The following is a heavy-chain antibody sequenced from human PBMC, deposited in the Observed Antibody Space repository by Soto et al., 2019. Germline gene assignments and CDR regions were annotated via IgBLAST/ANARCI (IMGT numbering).Heavy chain of an antibody. Sequence: SETLSLTCAVYGGSFSGYDWTWIRQPPGTGLEWIGEVNHSGSSNYNPSLKSRVTISVDTSKNQFSLKLTSVTAADTAVYYCARDKITGLFDYWGQGTLVTVSS. CDR3: ARDKITGLFDY. V-gene: IGHV4-34*01. CDR1: GGSFSGYD. D-gene: IGHD2-8*02. J-gene: IGHJ4*02. CDR2: VNHSGSS.